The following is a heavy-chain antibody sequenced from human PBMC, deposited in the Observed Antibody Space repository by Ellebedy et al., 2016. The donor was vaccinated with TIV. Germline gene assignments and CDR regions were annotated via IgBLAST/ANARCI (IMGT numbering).Heavy chain of an antibody. D-gene: IGHD3-9*01. Sequence: ASVKVSCKASGYTFTDYFMHWVRQAPGQGLEWMGWINTNTGDTIYAQTFQGRVTMTRDTSISTAYMELSRLRSDDTAVYYCAREYYDTLTGYSATNDYWGQGSLVTVSS. CDR3: AREYYDTLTGYSATNDY. CDR2: INTNTGDT. CDR1: GYTFTDYF. J-gene: IGHJ4*02. V-gene: IGHV1-2*02.